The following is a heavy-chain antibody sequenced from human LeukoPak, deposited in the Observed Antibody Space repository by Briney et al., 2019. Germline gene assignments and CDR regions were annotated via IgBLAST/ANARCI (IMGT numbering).Heavy chain of an antibody. Sequence: SETLSLTCTVSGGSISSYYWSWIRQPAGKGLEWIGRIYTSGSTNYNPSLKSRVTISVDKSKNQSSPKLSSVTAADTAVYYCAREELGYCSSTSCPHFDYWGQGTLVTVSS. D-gene: IGHD2-2*01. V-gene: IGHV4-4*07. CDR2: IYTSGST. CDR1: GGSISSYY. CDR3: AREELGYCSSTSCPHFDY. J-gene: IGHJ4*02.